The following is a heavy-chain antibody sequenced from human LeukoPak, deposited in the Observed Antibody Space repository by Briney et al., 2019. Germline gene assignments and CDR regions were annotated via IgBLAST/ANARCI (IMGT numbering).Heavy chain of an antibody. CDR2: ISSSSSTI. V-gene: IGHV3-48*01. J-gene: IGHJ6*02. CDR1: GFKFSDHY. Sequence: GGSLRLSCAASGFKFSDHYIDWVRQAPGKGLEWVSYISSSSSTIYYADSVKGRFTISRDNAKNSLYLQMNSLRAEDTAVYYCARESQYSSGWPYYYYYGMDVWGQGTTVTVSS. D-gene: IGHD6-19*01. CDR3: ARESQYSSGWPYYYYYGMDV.